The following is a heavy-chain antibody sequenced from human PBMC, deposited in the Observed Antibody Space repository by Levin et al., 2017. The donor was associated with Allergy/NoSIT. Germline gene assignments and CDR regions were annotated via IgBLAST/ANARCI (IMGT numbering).Heavy chain of an antibody. CDR2: IYYSGTT. CDR1: GGSISTYY. D-gene: IGHD3-22*01. J-gene: IGHJ2*01. CDR3: ARGIYYDSSGYYYIWYFDR. V-gene: IGHV4-59*01. Sequence: SETLSLTCTVSGGSISTYYWTWIRQPPGKGLEWIGNIYYSGTTKYNPSLKSRVTISVDTSKNHFSLKLTSVTAADTAAYYCARGIYYDSSGYYYIWYFDRWGRGTLVTVSS.